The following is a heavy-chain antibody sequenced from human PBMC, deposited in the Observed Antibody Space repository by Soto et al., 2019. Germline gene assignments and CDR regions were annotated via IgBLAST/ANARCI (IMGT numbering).Heavy chain of an antibody. Sequence: PGGSLRISCAASGFTFSNAWMNWVRQAPGKGLEWVGRIKSKTDGGTTDYAAPVKGRFTISRDDSKNTLYLQMNSLKTEDTAVYYCTSNSYYDFWSGQYWGQGTLVTVSS. CDR3: TSNSYYDFWSGQY. CDR2: IKSKTDGGTT. V-gene: IGHV3-15*07. J-gene: IGHJ4*02. CDR1: GFTFSNAW. D-gene: IGHD3-3*01.